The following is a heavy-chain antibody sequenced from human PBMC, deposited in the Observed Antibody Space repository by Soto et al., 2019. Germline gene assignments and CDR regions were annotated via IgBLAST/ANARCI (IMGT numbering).Heavy chain of an antibody. J-gene: IGHJ4*02. CDR3: GMRPLVRGIIPYSFDS. D-gene: IGHD3-10*01. CDR1: GGSISNSSYY. CDR2: LYYSGSA. Sequence: QLQLQESGPGLVKPSETLSLTCTVSGGSISNSSYYWGWIRQPPGKRLEWIGSLYYSGSASSNPSSKRRLTTSAETSKNQFALRLNSVPAADTAVYYWGMRPLVRGIIPYSFDSWGQGTLVTVSS. V-gene: IGHV4-39*01.